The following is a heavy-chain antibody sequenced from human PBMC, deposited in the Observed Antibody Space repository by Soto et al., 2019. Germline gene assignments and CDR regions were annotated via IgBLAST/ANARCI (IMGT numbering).Heavy chain of an antibody. V-gene: IGHV4-39*01. J-gene: IGHJ4*02. Sequence: SETLSLTCTVSGGSISSSSYYWGWIRQPPGKGLEWIGSIYYSGSTYYNPSLKSRVTISVDTSKNQFSLKLSSVTAADTAVYYCARHIPSSGYRYWGQGTLVTVSS. D-gene: IGHD3-22*01. CDR2: IYYSGST. CDR1: GGSISSSSYY. CDR3: ARHIPSSGYRY.